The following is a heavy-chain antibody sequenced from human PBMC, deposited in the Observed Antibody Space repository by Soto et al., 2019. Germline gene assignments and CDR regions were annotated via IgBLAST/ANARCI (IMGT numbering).Heavy chain of an antibody. V-gene: IGHV4-34*01. CDR1: GGSFSSYH. J-gene: IGHJ4*02. D-gene: IGHD5-18*01. Sequence: KTSETLSLTCAVYGGSFSSYHWSWIRQTPGKGLEWIGEINHLTTTNYNPCLKSRVIISLDTPKNQFSLKLSSVTAADTAVYYCARGYDTALAPIFWGQGILVTVSS. CDR3: ARGYDTALAPIF. CDR2: INHLTTT.